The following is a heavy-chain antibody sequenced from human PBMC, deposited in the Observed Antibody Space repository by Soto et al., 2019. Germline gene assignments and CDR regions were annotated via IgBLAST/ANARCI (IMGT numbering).Heavy chain of an antibody. V-gene: IGHV3-7*04. CDR1: GFSFRSDW. CDR2: TNQDGSEK. CDR3: SGGVGDAI. D-gene: IGHD1-26*01. Sequence: EDQLVESGGGLVQPGGSLRLTCAVSGFSFRSDWMNWVRQAPGKGLEWVAHTNQDGSEKYYLDSVKGRFTIFRDNAKNSRYLQMNSLRAEDPAVYYCSGGVGDAIWGQGTLVTVSS. J-gene: IGHJ4*02.